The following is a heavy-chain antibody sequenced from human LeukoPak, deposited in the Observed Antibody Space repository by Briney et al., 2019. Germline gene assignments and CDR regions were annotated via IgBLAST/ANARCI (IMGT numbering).Heavy chain of an antibody. D-gene: IGHD3-22*01. CDR1: TSR. Sequence: VASVKVSCKATSRISWVRQAPGQGLEWMGWIGTYGGDTYYAQKFQGRITVTTDTSTGTVYMELRNLRSDDTAVYYCARDLWNFYDDSGYNRDFDSWGQGTLVTVSS. CDR3: ARDLWNFYDDSGYNRDFDS. J-gene: IGHJ5*01. V-gene: IGHV1-18*01. CDR2: IGTYGGDT.